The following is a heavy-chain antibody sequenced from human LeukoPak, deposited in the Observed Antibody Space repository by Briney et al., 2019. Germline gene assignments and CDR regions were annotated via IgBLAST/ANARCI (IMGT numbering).Heavy chain of an antibody. Sequence: NPGGSLRLSCAASGFTFSNAWMSWVRQAPGKGLEWVGRIKSKAEGGTTDYAAPVKGRLTISRDDSKNTLYLQMNSLKTEDTAMYYCTTMMVVTASTPDYWGQGTLVTVSS. D-gene: IGHD2-21*02. CDR1: GFTFSNAW. CDR2: IKSKAEGGTT. V-gene: IGHV3-15*01. J-gene: IGHJ4*02. CDR3: TTMMVVTASTPDY.